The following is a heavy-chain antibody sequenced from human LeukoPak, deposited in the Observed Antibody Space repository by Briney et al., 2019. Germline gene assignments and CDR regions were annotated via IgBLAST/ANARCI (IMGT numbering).Heavy chain of an antibody. D-gene: IGHD3-10*01. Sequence: ASVKVSCKASGYTFTGYYMHWVRQAPGQGLEWMGWINPNSGGTNYAQKFQGRVTMTRDTSISTAYMELSRLRSDDTAVYYCARDSKLLWFGGFDYWGQGTLVTVSS. J-gene: IGHJ4*02. V-gene: IGHV1-2*02. CDR3: ARDSKLLWFGGFDY. CDR1: GYTFTGYY. CDR2: INPNSGGT.